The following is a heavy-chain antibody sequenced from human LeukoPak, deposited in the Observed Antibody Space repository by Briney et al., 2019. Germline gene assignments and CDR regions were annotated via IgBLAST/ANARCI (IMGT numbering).Heavy chain of an antibody. CDR2: INSDGNIT. V-gene: IGHV3-74*01. CDR1: GFTFSSHW. Sequence: GGSLRLSCAASGFTFSSHWMHWVRQAPGKGLVWVSLINSDGNITTYADSVKGRFTISRDNAKNTVYLQMNSLRAEDTAVYYCARDNRNYMFDYWGQGILVTVSS. J-gene: IGHJ4*02. D-gene: IGHD2/OR15-2a*01. CDR3: ARDNRNYMFDY.